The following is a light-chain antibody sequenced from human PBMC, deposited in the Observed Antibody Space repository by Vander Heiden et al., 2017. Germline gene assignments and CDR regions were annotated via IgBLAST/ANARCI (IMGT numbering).Light chain of an antibody. CDR1: QSISSY. J-gene: IGKJ1*01. CDR2: ATS. V-gene: IGKV1-39*01. Sequence: DIQLTKSPSSLSASVGDRVTITCRASQSISSYLNWYQQKPGKAPKLLIYATSSLQGGVPSRFSGSGSETDFTLTISSLQPEDVGTYYCQQSYSTPWTFGQGTKVEVK. CDR3: QQSYSTPWT.